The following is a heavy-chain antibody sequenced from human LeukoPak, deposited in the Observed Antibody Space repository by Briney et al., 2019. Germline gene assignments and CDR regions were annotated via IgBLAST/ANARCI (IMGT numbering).Heavy chain of an antibody. D-gene: IGHD6-13*01. J-gene: IGHJ4*02. CDR1: GFRFTNYW. Sequence: GGSLRLSCAASGFRFTNYWMSWVRQAPGKGLGWVANIKQDGSEKDYVDSMKGRFTIPRDNAKNSVYLQVNSLRAEDTAVYYCARIGYSSSSFDYWGQGTLVTVSS. CDR2: IKQDGSEK. V-gene: IGHV3-7*01. CDR3: ARIGYSSSSFDY.